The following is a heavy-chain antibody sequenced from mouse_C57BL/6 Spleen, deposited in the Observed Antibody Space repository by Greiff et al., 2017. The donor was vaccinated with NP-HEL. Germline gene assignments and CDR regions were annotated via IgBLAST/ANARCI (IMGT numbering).Heavy chain of an antibody. V-gene: IGHV1-19*01. CDR2: INPYNGGT. CDR1: GYTFTDYY. Sequence: VQLQQSGPVLVKPGASVKMSCKASGYTFTDYYMNWVKQSHGKSLEWIGVINPYNGGTSYNQKFKGKATLTVDKSSSTAYMELNSLTSEDSAVYYCARWDPLYDYDGVDYWGQGTTLTVSS. D-gene: IGHD2-4*01. J-gene: IGHJ2*01. CDR3: ARWDPLYDYDGVDY.